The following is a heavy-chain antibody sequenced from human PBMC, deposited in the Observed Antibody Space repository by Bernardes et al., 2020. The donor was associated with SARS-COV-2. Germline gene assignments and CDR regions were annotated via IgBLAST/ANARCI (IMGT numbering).Heavy chain of an antibody. CDR1: GGTIGSSNYY. Sequence: SETLSLTCTVSGGTIGSSNYYWGWIRQAHGKGLEWIGSIYSGGNSYYNPSLQRRVSESVDTWRNQFPLRLRFGTAADTAVYYCAGSSCGIDCYIGRLRSWDNGMDVWGPGTTVTVSS. J-gene: IGHJ6*02. D-gene: IGHD2-21*01. CDR2: IYSGGNS. CDR3: AGSSCGIDCYIGRLRSWDNGMDV. V-gene: IGHV4-39*01.